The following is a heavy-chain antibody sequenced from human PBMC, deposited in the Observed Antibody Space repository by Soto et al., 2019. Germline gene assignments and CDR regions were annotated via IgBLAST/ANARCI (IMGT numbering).Heavy chain of an antibody. Sequence: GSVKICCKASGYTFTGYYMHLVRQAPGQGLEWMGWINPNSGGTNYAQKFQGWVTMTRDTSISTAYMDLSRLRSDDTAVYYCARGGGSGSYGRWGQGTLVTVSS. CDR1: GYTFTGYY. V-gene: IGHV1-2*04. CDR2: INPNSGGT. D-gene: IGHD1-26*01. CDR3: ARGGGSGSYGR. J-gene: IGHJ4*02.